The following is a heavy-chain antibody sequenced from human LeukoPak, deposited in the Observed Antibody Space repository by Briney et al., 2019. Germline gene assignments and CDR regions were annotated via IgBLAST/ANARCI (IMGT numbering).Heavy chain of an antibody. CDR2: MWYDGSNK. CDR1: GFTFSNNV. CDR3: ARDYYGDPGTYDI. Sequence: GGSLRLSCAASGFTFSNNVMHWVRQAPGKGLEWVALMWYDGSNKYYADSVKGRFTISRDNSKNTVYLQMHSLRAEDTAVYYCARDYYGDPGTYDIWGQGTVVTVSS. J-gene: IGHJ3*02. V-gene: IGHV3-33*01. D-gene: IGHD4-17*01.